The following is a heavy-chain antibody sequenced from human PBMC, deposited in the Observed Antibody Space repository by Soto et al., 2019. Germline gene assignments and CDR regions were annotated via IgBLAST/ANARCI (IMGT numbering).Heavy chain of an antibody. V-gene: IGHV1-69*13. CDR3: ARVDDILTGYELYGMDV. Sequence: SVKVSCKASGGTFSSYAISWVRQAPGQGLEWMGGIIPIFGTANYAQKFQGRVTITADESTSTAYMELSSLRSEDTAVYFCARVDDILTGYELYGMDVWGQGTTVTVSS. D-gene: IGHD3-9*01. CDR1: GGTFSSYA. CDR2: IIPIFGTA. J-gene: IGHJ6*02.